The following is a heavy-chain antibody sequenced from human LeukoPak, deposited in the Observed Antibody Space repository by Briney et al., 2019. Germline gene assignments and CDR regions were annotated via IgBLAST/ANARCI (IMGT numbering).Heavy chain of an antibody. CDR3: AHPTEYSSSWYGNWFDP. CDR2: ISASGGST. D-gene: IGHD6-13*01. CDR1: GFTFSSYA. V-gene: IGHV3-23*01. J-gene: IGHJ5*02. Sequence: GGSLRLSCASSGFTFSSYAMSWVRQAPGKGLEWVSAISASGGSTYYADSVKGRFTISRDNSKNTLYLQMNSLRAEDTAVYYCAHPTEYSSSWYGNWFDPWGQGTLVTVSS.